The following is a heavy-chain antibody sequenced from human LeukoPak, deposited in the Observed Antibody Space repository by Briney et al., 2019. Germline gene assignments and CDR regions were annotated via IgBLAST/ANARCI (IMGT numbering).Heavy chain of an antibody. D-gene: IGHD3-22*01. CDR3: ARHSSGYYYFDY. J-gene: IGHJ4*02. Sequence: GGSLRLSCVASGFSFSSYSIHWVRRVPGKGLEWVAVMSVDGISQYYADSVRGRFTVSRDTSKNTQSLQMNSLRIEDTAVYYCARHSSGYYYFDYWGQGTLVTVSS. V-gene: IGHV3-30-3*01. CDR1: GFSFSSYS. CDR2: MSVDGISQ.